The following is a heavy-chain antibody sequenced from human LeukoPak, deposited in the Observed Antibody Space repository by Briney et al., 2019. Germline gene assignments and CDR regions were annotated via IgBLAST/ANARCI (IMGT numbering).Heavy chain of an antibody. J-gene: IGHJ6*03. Sequence: SETLSLTCTVSGGSISSYYWSWIRQPAGKGLEWIGRIYTSGGTNYNPSLKSRVTMSVDTSKNQFSLKLSSVTAADTAVYYCARDMAYYDILTGSYYYYMDVWGKGTTVTVSS. CDR3: ARDMAYYDILTGSYYYYMDV. V-gene: IGHV4-4*07. D-gene: IGHD3-9*01. CDR1: GGSISSYY. CDR2: IYTSGGT.